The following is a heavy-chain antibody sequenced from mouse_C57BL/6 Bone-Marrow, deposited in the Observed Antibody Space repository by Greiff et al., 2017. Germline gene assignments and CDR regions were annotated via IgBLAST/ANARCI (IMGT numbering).Heavy chain of an antibody. J-gene: IGHJ2*01. CDR1: GYTFTSYW. D-gene: IGHD1-1*01. CDR2: IDPSDSDT. Sequence: QVQLQQPGAELVRPGSSVKLSCTASGYTFTSYWMHWVKQRPIQGLEWIGNIDPSDSDTHYNQKFKDKATLTVDKSSSTADMQLSSLTSEEAAVYYCAIITTVVANRTDYWGQGTTLTVSS. V-gene: IGHV1-52*01. CDR3: AIITTVVANRTDY.